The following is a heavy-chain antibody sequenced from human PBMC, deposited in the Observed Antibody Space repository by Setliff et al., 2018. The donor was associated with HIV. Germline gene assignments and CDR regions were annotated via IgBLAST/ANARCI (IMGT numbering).Heavy chain of an antibody. CDR1: GFTFSSYS. D-gene: IGHD3-16*02. V-gene: IGHV3-48*01. J-gene: IGHJ5*02. CDR2: TSSSGTTI. Sequence: PGGSLRLSCAASGFTFSSYSMNWVRQAPGRGLEWVSYTSSSGTTIYYADSVKGRFTISRDNAKNSLYLHMNSLRAEDTAVYYCARALRLGESSSPRGDWFDPWGQGTLVTVS. CDR3: ARALRLGESSSPRGDWFDP.